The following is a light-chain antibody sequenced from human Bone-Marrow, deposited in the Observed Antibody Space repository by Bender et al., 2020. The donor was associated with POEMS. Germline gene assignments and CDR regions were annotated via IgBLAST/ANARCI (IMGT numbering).Light chain of an antibody. V-gene: IGLV1-36*01. CDR3: SAWDDSLSGWV. CDR1: SSNIGNHG. Sequence: QSLLAQQPPASGTPGQRVTIPCSGSSSNIGNHGVNWYQQLPGEAPKLLIYYDDLLTPGVSDRFSASKSGTSASLAISELQSEDEALYYCSAWDDSLSGWVFGGGTKLTVL. CDR2: YDD. J-gene: IGLJ3*02.